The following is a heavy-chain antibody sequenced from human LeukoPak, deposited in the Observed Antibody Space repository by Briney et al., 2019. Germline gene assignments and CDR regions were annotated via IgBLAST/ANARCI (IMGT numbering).Heavy chain of an antibody. D-gene: IGHD2-15*01. Sequence: GASVKVSCKASGYTFTSYGISWVRQAPGQGLEWMGWISAYNGNTNYAQKLQGRVTMITDTSTSTAYMELRSLRSDDTAVYYCARVPPRIVVVVAATNYYGMDVWGQGTTVTVSS. CDR3: ARVPPRIVVVVAATNYYGMDV. J-gene: IGHJ6*02. CDR2: ISAYNGNT. CDR1: GYTFTSYG. V-gene: IGHV1-18*01.